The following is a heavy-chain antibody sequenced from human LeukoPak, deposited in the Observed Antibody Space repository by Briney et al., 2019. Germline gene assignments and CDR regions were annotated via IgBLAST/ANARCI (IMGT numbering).Heavy chain of an antibody. J-gene: IGHJ6*03. D-gene: IGHD3-22*01. V-gene: IGHV3-48*01. CDR1: RFTVSSYS. CDR2: ISSDTGTI. CDR3: ARGPYDSRGNYFSHSYYYHMDV. Sequence: GGSLRLSCAASRFTVSSYSMNWVRQAPGKGLEWVSFISSDTGTIYYADSVKGRFTISRDNVKKSLYLQMNSLRAEDTAVYYCARGPYDSRGNYFSHSYYYHMDVWGKGTTVTVTS.